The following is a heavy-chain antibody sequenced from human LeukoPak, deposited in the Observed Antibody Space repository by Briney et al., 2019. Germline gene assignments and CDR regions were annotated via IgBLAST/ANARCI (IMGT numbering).Heavy chain of an antibody. Sequence: PGGSLRLSCAASGFTFDDYGMSWVRQAPGKGLEWVSGINWNGGSTGYADSVKGRFTISRDNAKNSLYLQMNSLRAEDTALYYCARMRYCGGDCYTGGFDYWGQGTLVTVSS. V-gene: IGHV3-20*04. CDR1: GFTFDDYG. CDR3: ARMRYCGGDCYTGGFDY. CDR2: INWNGGST. J-gene: IGHJ4*02. D-gene: IGHD2-21*02.